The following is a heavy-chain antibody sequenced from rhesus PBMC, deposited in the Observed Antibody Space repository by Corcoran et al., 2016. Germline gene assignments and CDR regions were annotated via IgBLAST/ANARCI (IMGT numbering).Heavy chain of an antibody. J-gene: IGHJ4*01. Sequence: QVQLQQWGEGLVKPSETLSLTCAVYGGSISGYYYWRWIRKHPGKGMEWIGYIYGKTPRTNYNPCLKNRFTISKDPSKNQFSRTRTSATAAATAVYSCAREPYSRGSSDVAYWGHGVLVTVSS. CDR2: IYGKTPRT. D-gene: IGHD6S26*01. CDR3: AREPYSRGSSDVAY. CDR1: GGSISGYYY. V-gene: IGHV4-73*01.